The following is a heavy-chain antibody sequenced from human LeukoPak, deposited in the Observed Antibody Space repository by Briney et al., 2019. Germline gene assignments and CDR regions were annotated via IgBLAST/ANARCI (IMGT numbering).Heavy chain of an antibody. D-gene: IGHD3-3*01. CDR2: IYWNDDK. CDR1: GFSLSTSGVG. J-gene: IGHJ4*02. CDR3: AHRGDFWSGPEAWDY. Sequence: SGPTLVKPTQTLTLTCTLSGFSLSTSGVGVGWIRQPPGKALELLALIYWNDDKLYSPSLKSRLTITKDTSKNQVVLTMTNMDPVDTATYYCAHRGDFWSGPEAWDYWGQGTLVTVSS. V-gene: IGHV2-5*01.